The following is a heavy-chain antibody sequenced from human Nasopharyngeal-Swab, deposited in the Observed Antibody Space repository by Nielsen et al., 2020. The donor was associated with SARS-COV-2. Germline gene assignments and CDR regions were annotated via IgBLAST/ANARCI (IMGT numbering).Heavy chain of an antibody. J-gene: IGHJ6*02. CDR3: AADIVVLPAVNLGDYYALDV. CDR1: GFTFSSYA. D-gene: IGHD2-2*01. Sequence: GESLKISCAASGFTFSSYAMHWVRQAPGKGLEWVALIWYIGDNKYYADSVKGRFTISRDNSKNTLYLQMNSLRAEDTAVYYCAADIVVLPAVNLGDYYALDVWGPGITVTVSS. CDR2: IWYIGDNK. V-gene: IGHV3-33*01.